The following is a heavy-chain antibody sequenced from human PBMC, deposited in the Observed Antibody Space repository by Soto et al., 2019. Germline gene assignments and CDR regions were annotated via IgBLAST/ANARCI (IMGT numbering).Heavy chain of an antibody. V-gene: IGHV4-59*08. J-gene: IGHJ6*03. CDR3: ARHARDTYYYYYYMDV. CDR1: GGSISSYY. CDR2: IYYSGST. D-gene: IGHD5-18*01. Sequence: PSETLSLTCTVSGGSISSYYWSWIRQPPGKGLEWIGYIYYSGSTNYNPSLKSRVTISVDTSKNQFSLKLSSVTAADTAVYYCARHARDTYYYYYYMDVWGKGTTVT.